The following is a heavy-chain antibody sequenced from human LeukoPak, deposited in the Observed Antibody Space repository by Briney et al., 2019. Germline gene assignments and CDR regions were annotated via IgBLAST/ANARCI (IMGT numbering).Heavy chain of an antibody. CDR3: AKEGDSVVVAAADY. D-gene: IGHD2-15*01. V-gene: IGHV3-23*01. CDR2: ISGSGGST. Sequence: GGSLRLSCAASGFTFSSYAMSWVRQAPGKGPEWVSAISGSGGSTYYADSVKGRFTISRDNSKNTLYLQMNSLRAEDTVVYYCAKEGDSVVVAAADYWGQGTLVTVSS. J-gene: IGHJ4*02. CDR1: GFTFSSYA.